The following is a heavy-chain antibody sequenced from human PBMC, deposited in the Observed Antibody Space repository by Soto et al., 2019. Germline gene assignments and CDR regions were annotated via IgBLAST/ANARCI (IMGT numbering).Heavy chain of an antibody. CDR2: IKQDGSEK. J-gene: IGHJ4*02. Sequence: GGSLRLSCAGSGYSFASHGIHWVRQAPGKGLEWVANIKQDGSEKYYVDSVKGRFTISRDNAKNSLYLQMNSLRAEDTAVYYCAAYNWNEFDYWGQGTLVTVSS. CDR3: AAYNWNEFDY. CDR1: GYSFASHG. D-gene: IGHD1-20*01. V-gene: IGHV3-7*01.